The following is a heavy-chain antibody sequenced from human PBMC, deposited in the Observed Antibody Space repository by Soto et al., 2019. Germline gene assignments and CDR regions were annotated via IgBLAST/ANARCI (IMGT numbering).Heavy chain of an antibody. D-gene: IGHD3-22*01. J-gene: IGHJ6*02. CDR1: GYTFTSYY. V-gene: IGHV1-46*01. CDR3: ARETYYYDSSGPLPDYYGMDV. CDR2: INPSGGST. Sequence: ASVKVSCKASGYTFTSYYMHWVRQAPGQGLEWMGIINPSGGSTSYAQKFQGRVTMTRDTSTSTVYMELSGLRSEDTAVYYCARETYYYDSSGPLPDYYGMDVWGQGTTVTVSS.